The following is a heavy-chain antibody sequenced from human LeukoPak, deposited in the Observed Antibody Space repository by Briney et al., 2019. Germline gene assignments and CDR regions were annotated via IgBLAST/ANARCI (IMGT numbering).Heavy chain of an antibody. CDR1: GVSISSSSYY. J-gene: IGHJ4*02. CDR3: ARESEAVAGPTFDY. Sequence: SETLSLTCTVSGVSISSSSYYWGWIRQPPGKGLEWIGSIYYSGSTYYNPSLKSRVTISVDTSKNQFSLKLSSVTAADTAVYYCARESEAVAGPTFDYWGQGTLVTVSS. CDR2: IYYSGST. D-gene: IGHD6-19*01. V-gene: IGHV4-39*07.